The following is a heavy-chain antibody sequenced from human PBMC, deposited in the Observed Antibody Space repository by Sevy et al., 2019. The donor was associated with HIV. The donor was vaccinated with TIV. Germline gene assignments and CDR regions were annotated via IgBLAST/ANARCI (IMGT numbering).Heavy chain of an antibody. CDR3: ARDLGGAFDI. V-gene: IGHV3-53*01. J-gene: IGHJ3*02. CDR1: GFIVSSNY. Sequence: GGSLRLSCAASGFIVSSNYMSWVRQAPGKGLEWVSVIYSGGSTYYADAVKGRFTISRDNSKNTLYLQMNSLRAEDTAVYYCARDLGGAFDIWGQGTMVTVSS. D-gene: IGHD3-16*01. CDR2: IYSGGST.